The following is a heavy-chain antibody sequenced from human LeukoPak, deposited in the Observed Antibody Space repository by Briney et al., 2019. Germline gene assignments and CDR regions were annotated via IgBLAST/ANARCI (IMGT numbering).Heavy chain of an antibody. CDR3: GRDSYYYDSSGKPGYYMDV. CDR1: GFTFSSYS. CDR2: ISSSSSYI. D-gene: IGHD3-22*01. J-gene: IGHJ6*03. V-gene: IGHV3-21*01. Sequence: GGSLRLSCAASGFTFSSYSMNWVRQAPGKGLEWVSSISSSSSYIYYADSVKGRFTISRDNSKNSLYLQMNSLRAEDTAVYYCGRDSYYYDSSGKPGYYMDVWGKGTTVTVSS.